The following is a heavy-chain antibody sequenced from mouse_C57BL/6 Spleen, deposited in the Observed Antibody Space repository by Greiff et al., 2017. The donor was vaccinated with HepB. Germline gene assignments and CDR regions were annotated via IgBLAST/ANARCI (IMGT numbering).Heavy chain of an antibody. CDR2: ISAGGSYT. Sequence: VLLVESGGGLVKPGGSLKLSCAASGFTFSSSAMSWVRPTPEQRLEWVATISAGGSYTYYPDNVKGRFTISRDNAKNNLYLQMSQLKSEDTAMYYCAREGGIVTTRYFDVWGTGTTVTVAS. J-gene: IGHJ1*03. CDR1: GFTFSSSA. CDR3: AREGGIVTTRYFDV. D-gene: IGHD2-5*01. V-gene: IGHV5-4*01.